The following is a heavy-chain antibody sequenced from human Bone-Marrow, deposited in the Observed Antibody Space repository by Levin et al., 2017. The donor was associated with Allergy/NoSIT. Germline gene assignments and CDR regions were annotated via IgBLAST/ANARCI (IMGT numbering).Heavy chain of an antibody. D-gene: IGHD3-9*01. CDR3: ATFTYYDILTGYSLGAFDI. J-gene: IGHJ3*02. CDR1: GGSISSYY. Sequence: SETLSLTCTVSGGSISSYYWSWIRQPPGKGLEWIGYIYYSGSTNYNPSLKSRVTISVDTSKNQFSLKLSSVTAADTAVYYCATFTYYDILTGYSLGAFDIWGQGTMVTVSS. CDR2: IYYSGST. V-gene: IGHV4-59*01.